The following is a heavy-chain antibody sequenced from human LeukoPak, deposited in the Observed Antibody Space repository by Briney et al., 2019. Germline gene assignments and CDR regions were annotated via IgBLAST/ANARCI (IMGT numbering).Heavy chain of an antibody. D-gene: IGHD2-2*01. CDR1: GGTFSSYA. CDR3: ARGCSSTSCYFDY. CDR2: IIPIFGIA. V-gene: IGHV1-69*04. J-gene: IGHJ4*02. Sequence: SVKVSCKASGGTFSSYAISWVRQAPGQGLEWMGRIIPIFGIANYAQKFQGRVTITADKSTSTAYMELSSLRSEDTAVYYCARGCSSTSCYFDYWGQGTLVTVSS.